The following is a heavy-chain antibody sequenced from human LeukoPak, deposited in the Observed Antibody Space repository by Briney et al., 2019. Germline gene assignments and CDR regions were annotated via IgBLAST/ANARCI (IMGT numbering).Heavy chain of an antibody. CDR3: ARVRVATILDY. D-gene: IGHD5-12*01. CDR2: ISAYKGNT. Sequence: GASVKVSCKASGYTLTSYGISWVRQAPGQGLEWMGWISAYKGNTNYAQKLQGRVTMTTDTSTSTAYMELRSLRSDDTAVYYCARVRVATILDYWGRGTLVTVSS. CDR1: GYTLTSYG. J-gene: IGHJ4*02. V-gene: IGHV1-18*01.